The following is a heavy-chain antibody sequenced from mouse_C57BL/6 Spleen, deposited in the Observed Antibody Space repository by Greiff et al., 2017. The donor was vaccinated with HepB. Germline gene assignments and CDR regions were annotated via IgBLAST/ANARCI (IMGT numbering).Heavy chain of an antibody. V-gene: IGHV1-18*01. J-gene: IGHJ4*01. CDR3: ARVGVLIYDGYYDAMDY. CDR2: INPNNGGT. Sequence: EVQLQQSGPELVKPGASVKIPCKASGYTFTDYNMDWVKQSHGKSLEWIGDINPNNGGTIYNQKFKGKATLTVDKSSSTAYMELRSLTSEDTAVYYCARVGVLIYDGYYDAMDYWGQGTSVTVSS. D-gene: IGHD2-3*01. CDR1: GYTFTDYN.